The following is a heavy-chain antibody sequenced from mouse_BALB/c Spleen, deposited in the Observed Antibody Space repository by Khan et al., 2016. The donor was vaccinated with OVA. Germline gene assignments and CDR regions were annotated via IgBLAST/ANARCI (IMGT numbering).Heavy chain of an antibody. CDR2: ISSGGTYT. V-gene: IGHV5-9-3*01. CDR1: GFSFTRYS. D-gene: IGHD2-2*01. CDR3: TSHKGYYGYVQGDY. Sequence: EVELVESGGGLVKPGGSLKLSCAASGFSFTRYSMSWVRQTPEKRLAWVATISSGGTYTYYSDSVKGRFTISRDNANNTLFLQMSSLRSEDTAIYYCTSHKGYYGYVQGDYWGQGTSVTVSS. J-gene: IGHJ4*01.